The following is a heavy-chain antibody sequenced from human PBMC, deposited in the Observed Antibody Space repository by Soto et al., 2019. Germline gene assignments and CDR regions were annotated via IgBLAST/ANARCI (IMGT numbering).Heavy chain of an antibody. Sequence: EVQLVESGGNLVQPGGSLRLSCAASGFTFSNYWMTWVRQTPGTGLEWVANINPDRSGVHYVDSVRGRFTISRDYAKNSLYLQMNSLRAEDAAVYYCARHIDWSFDYWGQGTLVTVSS. CDR2: INPDRSGV. CDR3: ARHIDWSFDY. J-gene: IGHJ4*02. D-gene: IGHD3-9*01. V-gene: IGHV3-7*01. CDR1: GFTFSNYW.